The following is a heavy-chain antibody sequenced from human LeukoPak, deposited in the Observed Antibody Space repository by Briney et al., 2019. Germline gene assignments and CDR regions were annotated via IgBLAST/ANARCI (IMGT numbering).Heavy chain of an antibody. CDR1: GGSISSGSYY. CDR2: IYTSGST. Sequence: SETLSLTCTVSGGSISSGSYYWSWIRQPAGKGLEWIGRIYTSGSTNYNPSLKSRVTISVDTSKNQFSLKLSSVTAAGTAVYYCAREAPDRIAAAGRTVDYWGQGTLVTVSS. V-gene: IGHV4-61*02. J-gene: IGHJ4*02. D-gene: IGHD6-13*01. CDR3: AREAPDRIAAAGRTVDY.